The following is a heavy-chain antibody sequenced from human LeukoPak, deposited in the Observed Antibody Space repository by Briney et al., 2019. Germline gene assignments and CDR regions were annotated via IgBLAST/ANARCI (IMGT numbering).Heavy chain of an antibody. D-gene: IGHD3-16*01. V-gene: IGHV3-23*01. CDR1: GFXFSTYD. Sequence: GGSLRLACAASGFXFSTYDISWVRQAPGEGQEWVSSISGSGVGTYYADSVKGLFTISRDNSKNTLYLQMNSLRAEVTAVYFCARDMSLHDFDYWGQGTLVTVSS. CDR2: ISGSGVGT. CDR3: ARDMSLHDFDY. J-gene: IGHJ4*02.